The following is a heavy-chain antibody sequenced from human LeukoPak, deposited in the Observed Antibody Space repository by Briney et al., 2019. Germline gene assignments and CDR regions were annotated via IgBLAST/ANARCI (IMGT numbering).Heavy chain of an antibody. CDR1: GYTFTSYG. J-gene: IGHJ4*02. CDR2: ISAYNGNT. Sequence: ASVKVSCKASGYTFTSYGISWVRQALGQGLEWMGWISAYNGNTNYAQKLQGRVTVTTDTSTSTAYMELRSLRSDDTAVYYCARRLNYYDSSGYMDYWGQGTLVTVSS. D-gene: IGHD3-22*01. V-gene: IGHV1-18*01. CDR3: ARRLNYYDSSGYMDY.